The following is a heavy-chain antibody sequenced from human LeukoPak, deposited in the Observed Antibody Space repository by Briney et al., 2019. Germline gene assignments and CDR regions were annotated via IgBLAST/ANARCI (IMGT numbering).Heavy chain of an antibody. CDR3: ARDGKYCSSTSCSTRAPLDY. CDR1: GYTFTGYY. Sequence: GASVKVSCKASGYTFTGYYMHWVRQAPGQGLEWMGWINPNSGGTNYAQKFQGRVTMTRDTSISTAYMELSRLRSDDTAVYYCARDGKYCSSTSCSTRAPLDYWGQGTLVTVSS. J-gene: IGHJ4*02. V-gene: IGHV1-2*02. D-gene: IGHD2-2*02. CDR2: INPNSGGT.